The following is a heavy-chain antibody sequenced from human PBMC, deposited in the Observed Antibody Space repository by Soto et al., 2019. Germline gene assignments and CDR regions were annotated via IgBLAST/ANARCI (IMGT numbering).Heavy chain of an antibody. V-gene: IGHV5-10-1*01. J-gene: IGHJ5*02. CDR2: IDPSDSYT. CDR1: GYSFTSYW. D-gene: IGHD1-7*01. Sequence: PGESLKISCKGSGYSFTSYWISWVRQMPGKGLEWMGRIDPSDSYTNYSPSFQGHVTISADKSISTAYLQWSSLKASDTAMCYCARLTGTTGRYNWFDPWGQGSLVTVSS. CDR3: ARLTGTTGRYNWFDP.